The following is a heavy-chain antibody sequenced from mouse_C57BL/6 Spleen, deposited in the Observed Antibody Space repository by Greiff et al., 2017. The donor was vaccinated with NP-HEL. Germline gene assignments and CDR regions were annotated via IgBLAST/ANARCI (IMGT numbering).Heavy chain of an antibody. CDR3: ARGGGAMDY. CDR1: GYAFTNYL. J-gene: IGHJ4*01. CDR2: INPGSGGT. Sequence: VQLQQSGAELVRPGTSVKVSCKASGYAFTNYLIEWVKQRPGQGLEWIGVINPGSGGTNYNEKFKGKATLTADKSSSTAYMQLSILTSEDSAVYFCARGGGAMDYWGQGTSVTVSS. D-gene: IGHD1-1*02. V-gene: IGHV1-54*01.